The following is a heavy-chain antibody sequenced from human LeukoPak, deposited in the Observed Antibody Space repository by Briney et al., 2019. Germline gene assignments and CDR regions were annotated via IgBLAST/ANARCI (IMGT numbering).Heavy chain of an antibody. V-gene: IGHV4-59*01. Sequence: SETLPLTCTVSGGSISSYYWNWIRQPPGKGLEWIGYIYYSGSTNYNPSLKSRVTISVDTSKNQFSLKLSSVTAADTAVYYCAREQGYYFDYWGQGTLVTVSS. CDR1: GGSISSYY. J-gene: IGHJ4*02. CDR3: AREQGYYFDY. CDR2: IYYSGST.